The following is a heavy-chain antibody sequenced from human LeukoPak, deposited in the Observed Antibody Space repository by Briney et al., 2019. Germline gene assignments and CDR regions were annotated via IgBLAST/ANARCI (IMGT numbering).Heavy chain of an antibody. Sequence: SETLSLTCAVYGGSFSGYYWSWIRQPPGKGLEWIGYIYYSGSTNYNPSLKSRVTISVDTSKNQFSLKLSSVTAADTAVYYCARRATYYYDSSGFDWYFDLWGRGTLVTVSS. V-gene: IGHV4-59*08. D-gene: IGHD3-22*01. J-gene: IGHJ2*01. CDR2: IYYSGST. CDR3: ARRATYYYDSSGFDWYFDL. CDR1: GGSFSGYY.